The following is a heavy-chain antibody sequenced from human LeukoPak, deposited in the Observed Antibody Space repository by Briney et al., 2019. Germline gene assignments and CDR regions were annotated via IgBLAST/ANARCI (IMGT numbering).Heavy chain of an antibody. Sequence: GASVKVSCKASGYTFTNYGISWVRQAPGQGLEWMGWIKGYNGNTKYAQKLQGRVSMTTDTSTRTAYMELRSLRSDDTAVYYCARDRWEVLGISSYFDYWGQGTLVTVSS. J-gene: IGHJ4*02. D-gene: IGHD3-3*02. V-gene: IGHV1-18*01. CDR1: GYTFTNYG. CDR3: ARDRWEVLGISSYFDY. CDR2: IKGYNGNT.